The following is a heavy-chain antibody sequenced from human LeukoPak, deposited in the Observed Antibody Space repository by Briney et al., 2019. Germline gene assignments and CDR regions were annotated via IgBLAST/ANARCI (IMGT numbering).Heavy chain of an antibody. D-gene: IGHD6-6*01. J-gene: IGHJ4*02. CDR1: GFSFSSHW. CDR2: IKGDESVK. CDR3: VRDRQGSSSTEFDC. Sequence: GGSLRLSCAASGFSFSSHWMSWVRQAPGKGLEWVANIKGDESVKFYVDSVKGRFTISRDNAKRSLYLQMNSLRGEDTAVYYCVRDRQGSSSTEFDCWSQGTQVIVSS. V-gene: IGHV3-7*01.